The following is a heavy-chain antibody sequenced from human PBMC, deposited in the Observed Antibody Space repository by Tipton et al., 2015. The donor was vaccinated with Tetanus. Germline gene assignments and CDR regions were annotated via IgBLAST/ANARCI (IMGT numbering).Heavy chain of an antibody. CDR2: ISGPGDTTT. Sequence: SLRLSCAASGFKFDDSALHWVRQVPEKGLEWVSGISGPGDTTTYYTDSVKGRFTISRDNSKKTVYLQMNSLRVEDTAIYYCAKEGPTLYSGRGIDYWGQGTLVTVSS. CDR1: GFKFDDSA. CDR3: AKEGPTLYSGRGIDY. D-gene: IGHD4-11*01. J-gene: IGHJ4*02. V-gene: IGHV3-23*01.